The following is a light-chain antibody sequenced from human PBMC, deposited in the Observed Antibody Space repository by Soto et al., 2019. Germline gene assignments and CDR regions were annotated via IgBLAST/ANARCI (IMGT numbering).Light chain of an antibody. J-gene: IGLJ1*01. Sequence: QAVVTQPPSVSGAPGQRVTISCTGSSSNIGAGYDVHWYQQLPGTAPKLLIYGYNNRPSGVPDRFSGSKSGTSASLAITGLRAEDEADYYCQSYDSSLSGFNYVFGTGTKVTVL. V-gene: IGLV1-40*01. CDR1: SSNIGAGYD. CDR2: GYN. CDR3: QSYDSSLSGFNYV.